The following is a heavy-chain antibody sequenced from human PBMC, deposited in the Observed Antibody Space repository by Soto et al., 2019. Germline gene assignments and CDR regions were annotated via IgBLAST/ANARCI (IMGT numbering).Heavy chain of an antibody. CDR3: AKIDGEEPLVTYCYYDAMDV. J-gene: IGHJ6*02. CDR1: GFTFSNYA. D-gene: IGHD1-26*01. V-gene: IGHV3-23*01. CDR2: ISGSGDST. Sequence: EVQLLESGGGLVQPGGTLRLSCSASGFTFSNYAMMWVRQAPGKGLEWVSVISGSGDSTYYADAVKGRVTISRDNAKSTLYLQLNGLRAEDTAVYYCAKIDGEEPLVTYCYYDAMDVWCQGTTVTVSS.